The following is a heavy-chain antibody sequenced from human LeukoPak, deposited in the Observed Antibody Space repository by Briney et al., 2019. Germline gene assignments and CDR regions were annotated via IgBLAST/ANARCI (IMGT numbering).Heavy chain of an antibody. CDR2: IHHSGST. V-gene: IGHV4-4*02. J-gene: IGHJ4*02. CDR1: DYSISSGYW. D-gene: IGHD4/OR15-4a*01. CDR3: VRNAHYSADY. Sequence: SGTLSLTCDVSDYSISSGYWWSWVRQSPGKGLEWIGEIHHSGSTNYNPSLKSRVTISVDNSKNQFSVMLTPVTAADTAVYYCVRNAHYSADYWGQGTLVTVSS.